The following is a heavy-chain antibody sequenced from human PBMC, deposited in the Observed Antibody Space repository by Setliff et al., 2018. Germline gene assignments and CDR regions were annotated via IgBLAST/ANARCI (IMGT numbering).Heavy chain of an antibody. CDR2: IYYSGGT. CDR3: AGGGGWIQLFDY. V-gene: IGHV4-39*01. D-gene: IGHD5-18*01. J-gene: IGHJ4*02. Sequence: SETLSLTCTVSGGSISTKNYYWGWIRQPPGKGLEWIGNIYYSGGTYYSPSLKSRVSISVDTSENQFSLKLNSVTAADTAVYYCAGGGGWIQLFDYWGLGTQVTVSS. CDR1: GGSISTKNYY.